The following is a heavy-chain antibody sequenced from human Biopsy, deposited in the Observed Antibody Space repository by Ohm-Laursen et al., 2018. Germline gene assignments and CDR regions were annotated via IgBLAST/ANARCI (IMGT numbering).Heavy chain of an antibody. CDR3: ARDRGYYSDRTVPGYFDL. Sequence: GTLYLTCNVSGDSISIYYWSWIRQPPGKGLEGIGYVYYTGSTDYNPSLQSRVTISVDTSKNHFSLRLRSVTPADTAIYYCARDRGYYSDRTVPGYFDLWGRGTLVTVSS. CDR2: VYYTGST. J-gene: IGHJ2*01. V-gene: IGHV4-59*01. CDR1: GDSISIYY. D-gene: IGHD3-22*01.